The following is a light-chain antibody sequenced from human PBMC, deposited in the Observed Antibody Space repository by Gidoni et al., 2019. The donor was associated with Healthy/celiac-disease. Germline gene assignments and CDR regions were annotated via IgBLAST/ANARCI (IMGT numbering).Light chain of an antibody. CDR2: AAS. Sequence: DIQMTQSPSSLSASVGDRVTITCRASQSISSYLNWYQQKPGKAPKLMIYAASSLQTWVPSRFSGSGSGTYFTLTISSLQPEDFATYYCHQSYSTPPYTFGQGTKLEIK. CDR1: QSISSY. CDR3: HQSYSTPPYT. V-gene: IGKV1-39*01. J-gene: IGKJ2*01.